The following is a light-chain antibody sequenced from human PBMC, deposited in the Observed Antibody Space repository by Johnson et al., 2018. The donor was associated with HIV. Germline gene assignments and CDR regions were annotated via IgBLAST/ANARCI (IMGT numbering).Light chain of an antibody. V-gene: IGLV1-51*01. CDR1: SSNIGNNY. CDR3: GTWDSSRSTPNYV. Sequence: QSVLTQPPSVSAAPGQKVTISCSGSSSNIGNNYVSWYQQLPGTAPKLLIYDNDKRPPGIPDRFSGSKSGTAANLGISGLQTGDEADYYCGTWDSSRSTPNYVFGAGTKVTVL. CDR2: DND. J-gene: IGLJ1*01.